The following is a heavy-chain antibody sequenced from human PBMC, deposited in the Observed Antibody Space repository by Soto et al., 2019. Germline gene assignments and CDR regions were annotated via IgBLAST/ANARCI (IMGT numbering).Heavy chain of an antibody. CDR1: GFTFSSYG. CDR3: AKDPVSSSSWQAPESDY. V-gene: IGHV3-30*18. D-gene: IGHD6-13*01. CDR2: ISYDGSNK. J-gene: IGHJ4*01. Sequence: GGSLRLSCAASGFTFSSYGMHWVRQAPGKGLEWVAVISYDGSNKYYADSVKGRFTISRDNSKNTLYLQMNSLRAEDTAVYYCAKDPVSSSSWQAPESDYWGQGTLVTVSS.